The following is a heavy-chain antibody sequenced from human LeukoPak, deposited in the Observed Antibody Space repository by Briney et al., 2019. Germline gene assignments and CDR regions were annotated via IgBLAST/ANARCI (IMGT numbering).Heavy chain of an antibody. J-gene: IGHJ4*02. D-gene: IGHD1-26*01. Sequence: GGSLRLSCVASGFTFIGYSMNWVGQAPGKGLEWVSSISSSSSYIYYADSVKGRFTISRDNAKNSLYLQMNSLRAEDTAVYYCASSPGGSYHFDYWGQGILVTVSS. CDR2: ISSSSSYI. V-gene: IGHV3-21*01. CDR3: ASSPGGSYHFDY. CDR1: GFTFIGYS.